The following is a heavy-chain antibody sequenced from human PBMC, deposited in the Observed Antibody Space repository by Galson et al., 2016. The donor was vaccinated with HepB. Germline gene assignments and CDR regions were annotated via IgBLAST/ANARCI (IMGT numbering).Heavy chain of an antibody. CDR3: ARDVQFRFDY. D-gene: IGHD4-11*01. CDR1: GYRFPTYG. V-gene: IGHV1-18*04. CDR2: LSANSGHP. Sequence: SVKVSCKASGYRFPTYGISWVRQAPGQGLEWLGWLSANSGHPLSAPQFQDRVTMTRDTSASTVYMDLRSLRSDDTAVYYCARDVQFRFDYWGQGTLVTVSS. J-gene: IGHJ4*02.